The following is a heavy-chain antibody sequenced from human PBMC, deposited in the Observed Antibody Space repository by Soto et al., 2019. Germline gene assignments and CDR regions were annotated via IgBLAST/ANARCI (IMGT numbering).Heavy chain of an antibody. D-gene: IGHD3-16*02. CDR1: GFTFGDYA. Sequence: GGSLRLSCTASGFTFGDYAMSWFRQAPGKGLEWVGFIRSKAYGGTTEYAASVKGRFTISRDDSKSIAYLQMNSLKTEDTAVYYCTRDRYDYVWGSYLYGMDVWGQGTTVTVS. J-gene: IGHJ6*02. CDR3: TRDRYDYVWGSYLYGMDV. V-gene: IGHV3-49*03. CDR2: IRSKAYGGTT.